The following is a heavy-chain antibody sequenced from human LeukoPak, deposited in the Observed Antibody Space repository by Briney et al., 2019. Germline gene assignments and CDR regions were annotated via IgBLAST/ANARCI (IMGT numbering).Heavy chain of an antibody. D-gene: IGHD5-12*01. CDR1: SYTFTSYG. CDR2: ISAYNGNT. Sequence: ASVKVSCKASSYTFTSYGISWVRQAPGQGLEWMGWISAYNGNTNYAQKPQGRVTMTTDTSTSTAYMELRSLRSDDTAVYYCARDQNLRSQATTPFDYWGQGTLVTVSS. J-gene: IGHJ4*02. V-gene: IGHV1-18*01. CDR3: ARDQNLRSQATTPFDY.